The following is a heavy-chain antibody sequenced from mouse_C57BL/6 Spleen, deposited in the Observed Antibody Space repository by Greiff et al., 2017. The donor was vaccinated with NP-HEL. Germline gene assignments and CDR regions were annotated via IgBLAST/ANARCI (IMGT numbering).Heavy chain of an antibody. CDR1: GYSITSGYY. Sequence: VQLKESGPGLVKPSQSLSLTCSVTGYSITSGYYWNWIRQFPGNKLEWMGYISYDGSNNYNPSLKNRISITRDTSKNQFFLKLNSVTTEDTATYYCARGLGDYWGQGTSVTVSS. CDR2: ISYDGSN. CDR3: ARGLGDY. D-gene: IGHD2-13*01. V-gene: IGHV3-6*01. J-gene: IGHJ4*01.